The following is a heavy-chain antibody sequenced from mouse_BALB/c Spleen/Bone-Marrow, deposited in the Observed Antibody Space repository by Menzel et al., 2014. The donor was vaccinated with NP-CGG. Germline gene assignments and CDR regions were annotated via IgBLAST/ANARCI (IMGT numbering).Heavy chain of an antibody. J-gene: IGHJ2*01. Sequence: QVQLKESGAELVRPGTSVKVSCKASGYAFTDYLMAWLKQRPGQGLEWIGVINPGSGSTNYNEKFKDKATLTADKSSSTAYMQLSSLTSDDSAVYFCARYDGYFDYWGQGTILTVSS. V-gene: IGHV1-54*01. D-gene: IGHD2-3*01. CDR2: INPGSGST. CDR3: ARYDGYFDY. CDR1: GYAFTDYL.